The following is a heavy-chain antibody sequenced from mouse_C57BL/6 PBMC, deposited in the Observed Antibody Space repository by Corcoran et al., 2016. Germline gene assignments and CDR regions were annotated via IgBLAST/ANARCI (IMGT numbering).Heavy chain of an antibody. CDR2: IDPETGGT. CDR1: GYTFTDYE. J-gene: IGHJ2*01. D-gene: IGHD1-1*01. CDR3: TRITTVVERTPHFDY. V-gene: IGHV1-15*01. Sequence: QVQLQQSGAELVRPGASVTLSCKASGYTFTDYEMHWVKQTPVHGLEWIGAIDPETGGTAYNQKFKGKAILTADKSSSTAYMELRSLTSEDSAVYYRTRITTVVERTPHFDYWGQGTTLTVSS.